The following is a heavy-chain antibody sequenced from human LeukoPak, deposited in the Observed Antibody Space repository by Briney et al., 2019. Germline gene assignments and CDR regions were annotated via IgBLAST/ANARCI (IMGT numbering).Heavy chain of an antibody. J-gene: IGHJ4*02. CDR3: VKDGSGSYYTYYFDY. Sequence: SQTLSLTCAISGDSVSSNSAAWNWIRQSPSRGLEWLGRTYYRSKWYSDYALSVKSRIIINPDASKNQFSLQLNSVTPEDTAVYYCVKDGSGSYYTYYFDYWGQGTLVTVSS. V-gene: IGHV6-1*01. CDR1: GDSVSSNSAA. CDR2: TYYRSKWYS. D-gene: IGHD3-10*01.